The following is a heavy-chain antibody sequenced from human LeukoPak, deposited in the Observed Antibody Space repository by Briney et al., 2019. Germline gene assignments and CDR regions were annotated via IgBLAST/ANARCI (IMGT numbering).Heavy chain of an antibody. D-gene: IGHD3-3*01. J-gene: IGHJ5*02. Sequence: SETLSLTCGLCGYSITRGDYWGWIRQPPGKGLEWIGNTHYSGTTYYNPSLKSRVIISVDTSKNQFSLKVNSVTAADTAMYYCARVSHGETTLGVVFYWFDPWGQGTLATVSS. CDR2: THYSGTT. CDR1: GYSITRGDY. CDR3: ARVSHGETTLGVVFYWFDP. V-gene: IGHV4-38-2*01.